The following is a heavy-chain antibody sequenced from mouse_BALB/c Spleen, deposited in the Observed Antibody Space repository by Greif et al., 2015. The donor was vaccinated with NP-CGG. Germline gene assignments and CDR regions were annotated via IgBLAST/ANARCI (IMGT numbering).Heavy chain of an antibody. V-gene: IGHV1S81*02. Sequence: QVQLQQSGAELAKPGASVKLSCKASGYTFTSYWMHWVKQRPGQGLEWIGEINPSNGRTNYNEKFKSKATLTVDKSSSTAYMQLSSLTSEDSAVYYCARGSWFDYWGQGTTLTVSS. CDR1: GYTFTSYW. J-gene: IGHJ2*01. CDR3: ARGSWFDY. CDR2: INPSNGRT.